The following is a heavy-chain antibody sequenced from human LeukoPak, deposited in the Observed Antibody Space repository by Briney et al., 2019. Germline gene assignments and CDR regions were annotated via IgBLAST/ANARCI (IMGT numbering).Heavy chain of an antibody. J-gene: IGHJ6*03. CDR1: GGSISSGSYY. CDR2: IYASGST. Sequence: SETLSLTCTVSGGSISSGSYYWSWIRQPAGKGLEWIGRIYASGSTNYNPSLKSRVTISVDTSKNQFSLKLSSVTDADTAVYYCARVQVVAATRGYYYYYYMDVWGKGTTVTVSS. D-gene: IGHD2-15*01. CDR3: ARVQVVAATRGYYYYYYMDV. V-gene: IGHV4-61*02.